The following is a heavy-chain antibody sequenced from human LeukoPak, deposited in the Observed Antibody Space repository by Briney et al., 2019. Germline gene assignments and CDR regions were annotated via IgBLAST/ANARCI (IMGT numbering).Heavy chain of an antibody. CDR1: GYTFTGYY. D-gene: IGHD6-19*01. CDR2: INPNSGGT. CDR3: ATVGRSGWYGYFQH. V-gene: IGHV1-2*02. Sequence: GASVKVSCKASGYTFTGYYIHWVRQAPGQGLEWMGWINPNSGGTNYAQKFQGRVTMTEDTSTDTAYMELSSLRSEDTAVYYCATVGRSGWYGYFQHWGQGTLVTVSS. J-gene: IGHJ1*01.